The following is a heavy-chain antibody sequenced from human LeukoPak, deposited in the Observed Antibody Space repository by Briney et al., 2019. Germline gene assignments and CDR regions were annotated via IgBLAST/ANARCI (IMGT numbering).Heavy chain of an antibody. CDR1: GGSISSGGYY. V-gene: IGHV4-30-2*01. D-gene: IGHD3-3*01. Sequence: SETLSLTCTVSGGSISSGGYYWSWIRQPPGKGLEWIGYIYHSGSTYYNPSLKSRVTISVDRSKNQFSLKLRSVTAADTAVYYCARNVPWSGYRIFAYWGQGTLVTVSS. CDR3: ARNVPWSGYRIFAY. J-gene: IGHJ4*02. CDR2: IYHSGST.